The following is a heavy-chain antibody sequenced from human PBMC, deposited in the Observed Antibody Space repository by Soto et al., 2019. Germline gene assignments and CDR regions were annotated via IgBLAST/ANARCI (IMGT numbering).Heavy chain of an antibody. V-gene: IGHV6-1*01. D-gene: IGHD6-19*01. CDR2: TYYRSKWYN. Sequence: SQTLSLTCAISGDSVSGNSAAWNWIRQSPSRCLEWLGRTYYRSKWYNEYAVSVKSRITINPDTSKNQFSLQLDSVTAEDTAVYYCARDPKSSGWMNAFQVWGHGTMVSVS. J-gene: IGHJ3*01. CDR3: ARDPKSSGWMNAFQV. CDR1: GDSVSGNSAA.